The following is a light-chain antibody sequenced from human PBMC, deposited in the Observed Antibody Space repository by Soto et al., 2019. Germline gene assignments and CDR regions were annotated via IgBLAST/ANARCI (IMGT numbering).Light chain of an antibody. CDR3: QQLNTYPWT. V-gene: IGKV3-15*01. J-gene: IGKJ1*01. CDR1: QSVRSN. Sequence: EIVLTQSPATLSVSPGERATLSCRASQSVRSNLAWYQQKAGQAPRLLIFDASTRATNIPARFSGRGSGTEFTLTISSLQSEDFAVYYCQQLNTYPWTFGQGTKVDIK. CDR2: DAS.